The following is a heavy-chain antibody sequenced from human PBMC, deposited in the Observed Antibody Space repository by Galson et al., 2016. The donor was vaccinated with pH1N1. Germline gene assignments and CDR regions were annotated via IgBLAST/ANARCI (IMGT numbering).Heavy chain of an antibody. CDR2: ISPYNGNT. D-gene: IGHD3-22*01. CDR1: GYSFANFG. J-gene: IGHJ4*02. Sequence: SVKVSCKASGYSFANFGINWVRQAPGQGLDWMGWISPYNGNTDYAQRFQGGLTMTTDRSTSTAYMHLKGLTSDDTAVYYCATGHYYETSGYAADYWGQGTLVTVSS. V-gene: IGHV1-18*01. CDR3: ATGHYYETSGYAADY.